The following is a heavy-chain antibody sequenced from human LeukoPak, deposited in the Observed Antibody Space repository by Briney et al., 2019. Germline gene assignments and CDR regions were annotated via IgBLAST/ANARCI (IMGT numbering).Heavy chain of an antibody. V-gene: IGHV4-59*01. CDR3: ARGLYGDYLRFDY. Sequence: PSETLSLTCTVSGGSISSYYWSWIRQPPGKGLEWIGYIYYSGSTNYNPSLKSRATISVDTSKNQFSLKLSSVTAADTAVYYCARGLYGDYLRFDYWGQGTLVTVSS. CDR1: GGSISSYY. CDR2: IYYSGST. J-gene: IGHJ4*02. D-gene: IGHD4-17*01.